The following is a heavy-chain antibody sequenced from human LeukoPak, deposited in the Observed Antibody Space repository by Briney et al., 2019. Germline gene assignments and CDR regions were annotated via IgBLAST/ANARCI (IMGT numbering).Heavy chain of an antibody. J-gene: IGHJ5*02. CDR1: GGSFSGYY. V-gene: IGHV4-34*01. CDR3: ARTRGFTMVRGVPGWFDP. CDR2: INHSGST. D-gene: IGHD3-10*01. Sequence: PSETLSLTCAVYGGSFSGYYWSWIRQPPGKGLEWIGEINHSGSTNYNPSLKSRVTISVDTSKNQFSLKLSSVTAADTAVYYCARTRGFTMVRGVPGWFDPWGQGTLVTVSS.